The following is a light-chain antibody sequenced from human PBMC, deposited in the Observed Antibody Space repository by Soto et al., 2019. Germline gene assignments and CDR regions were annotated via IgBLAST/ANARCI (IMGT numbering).Light chain of an antibody. V-gene: IGKV4-1*01. CDR2: WSS. J-gene: IGKJ1*01. Sequence: DIVMTQSPDSLAVSLGERATINCKSSQSVLYSSNNKNYLAWYQQKPGQPPKLLIYWSSTRESGVPDRFSGSGSGTDFTLTISSLQAEDVAVYYCQQYYSPGTFRQGTKVEIK. CDR3: QQYYSPGT. CDR1: QSVLYSSNNKNY.